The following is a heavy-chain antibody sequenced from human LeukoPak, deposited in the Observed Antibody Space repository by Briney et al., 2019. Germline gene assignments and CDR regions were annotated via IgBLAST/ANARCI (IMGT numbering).Heavy chain of an antibody. CDR2: IYYSGTT. CDR3: ARHHTSAVTSLAV. CDR1: GGSISSYY. J-gene: IGHJ3*01. D-gene: IGHD6-19*01. V-gene: IGHV4-59*08. Sequence: PSETLSLTCTVSGGSISSYYWSWIRQPPGKGLEWIGYIYYSGTTSYNRSLNGRVTISVDTSKNQFSLKLSSVTAADTAVYYCARHHTSAVTSLAVWGQGTMVTVSS.